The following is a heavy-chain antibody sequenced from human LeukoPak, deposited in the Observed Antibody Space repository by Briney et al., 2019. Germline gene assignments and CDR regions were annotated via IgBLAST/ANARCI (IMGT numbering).Heavy chain of an antibody. CDR3: ARCDSSWYYFDY. CDR2: IYYSGST. J-gene: IGHJ4*02. D-gene: IGHD6-13*01. CDR1: GGSISSSSYY. V-gene: IGHV4-39*07. Sequence: PSETLSLTCTVSGGSISSSSYYWGWIRQPPGKGLEWIGSIYYSGSTYYNPSLKSRVTISVDTSKNQFSLKLSSVTAADTAVYYCARCDSSWYYFDYWGQGTLVTVSS.